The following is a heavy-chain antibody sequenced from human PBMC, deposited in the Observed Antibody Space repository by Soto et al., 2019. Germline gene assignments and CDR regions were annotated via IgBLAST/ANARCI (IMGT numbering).Heavy chain of an antibody. Sequence: GASVKVSCKASGYTFTSYAMHWVRQAPGQRLEWMGWISAYNGNTNYAQKLQGRVTMTTDTSTSTAYMELRSLRSDDTAVYYCARDYGSGSYPGYWGQGTLVTVSS. D-gene: IGHD3-10*01. CDR2: ISAYNGNT. CDR1: GYTFTSYA. J-gene: IGHJ4*02. CDR3: ARDYGSGSYPGY. V-gene: IGHV1-18*01.